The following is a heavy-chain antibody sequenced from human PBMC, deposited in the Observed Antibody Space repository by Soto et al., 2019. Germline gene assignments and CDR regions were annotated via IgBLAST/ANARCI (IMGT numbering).Heavy chain of an antibody. CDR3: ARILKGSLDY. D-gene: IGHD2-15*01. Sequence: SETLSLTCTVSGGSISSGGYYWSWIRQHPGKGLEWIGYIYYSGSTYYNPALKSPVTISVDTSKNQFSLKLSSVTAADTAVYYCARILKGSLDYWGQGTLVTVSS. CDR1: GGSISSGGYY. J-gene: IGHJ4*02. V-gene: IGHV4-31*01. CDR2: IYYSGST.